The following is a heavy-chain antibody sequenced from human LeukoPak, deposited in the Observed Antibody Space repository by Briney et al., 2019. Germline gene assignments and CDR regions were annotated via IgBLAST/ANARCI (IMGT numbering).Heavy chain of an antibody. D-gene: IGHD3-10*02. J-gene: IGHJ6*04. V-gene: IGHV3-48*04. Sequence: PGGSLRLSCAASGFTFRIYSMNWVRQAPGKGLEWVSYISSSGSTIYYADSVKGRFTISRDNAKNSLYLQMNSLRAEDTAVYYCAELGTTMIGGVWGKGTTVTISS. CDR3: AELGTTMIGGV. CDR2: ISSSGSTI. CDR1: GFTFRIYS.